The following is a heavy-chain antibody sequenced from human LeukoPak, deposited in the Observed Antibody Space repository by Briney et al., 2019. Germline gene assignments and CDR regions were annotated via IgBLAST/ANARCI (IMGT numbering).Heavy chain of an antibody. CDR2: ISSSSSYI. CDR3: ARERETPYYYDSSGYAAFDI. CDR1: GFTFSSYS. Sequence: PGGSLRLSCAASGFTFSSYSMNWVRQAPGKGLEWVSSISSSSSYIYYADSVKGRFTISRDNAKNSLYLQMNRLRAEDTAVYYCARERETPYYYDSSGYAAFDIWGQGTMVTVSS. D-gene: IGHD3-22*01. J-gene: IGHJ3*02. V-gene: IGHV3-21*01.